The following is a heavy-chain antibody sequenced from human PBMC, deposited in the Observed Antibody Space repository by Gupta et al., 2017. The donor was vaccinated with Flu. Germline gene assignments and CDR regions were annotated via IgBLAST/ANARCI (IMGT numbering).Heavy chain of an antibody. J-gene: IGHJ5*02. V-gene: IGHV4-31*02. CDR2: MSQSGNT. CDR3: ARDRDSRWFFT. Sequence: SWIRQHPGKSLEWIGSMSQSGNTHYNPSLKSRVTISVDTSKNQLSLKVSSVTAADTAVYYCARDRDSRWFFTWGQGTLVAVSS. D-gene: IGHD6-13*01.